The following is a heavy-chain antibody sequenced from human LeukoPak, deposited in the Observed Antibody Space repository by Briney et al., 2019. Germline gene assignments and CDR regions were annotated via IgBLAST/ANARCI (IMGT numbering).Heavy chain of an antibody. D-gene: IGHD3-22*01. Sequence: GGSLRLSCAASGFTFSDYYVSWIRQAPGKGLEWVSYISSSGSTIYYADSVKGRFTISRDNAKNSLYLQMNSLRAEDTAVYYCARDHDTMIVVGRKGRYYYYMDVWGKGTTVTISS. J-gene: IGHJ6*03. CDR3: ARDHDTMIVVGRKGRYYYYMDV. V-gene: IGHV3-11*04. CDR2: ISSSGSTI. CDR1: GFTFSDYY.